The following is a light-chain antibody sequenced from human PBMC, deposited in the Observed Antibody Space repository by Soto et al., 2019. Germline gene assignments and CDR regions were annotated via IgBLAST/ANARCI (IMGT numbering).Light chain of an antibody. V-gene: IGLV2-23*01. J-gene: IGLJ1*01. Sequence: VLTQPASVSGSPGQSITISCTGTSSDVGNYDLVSWYQQLPGKAPKFILYEGSKRPSGVSNRFSGSKSGNTASLTISGLQAEDEADYYCCSYAGSSTYVFGTGTKVTVL. CDR1: SSDVGNYDL. CDR2: EGS. CDR3: CSYAGSSTYV.